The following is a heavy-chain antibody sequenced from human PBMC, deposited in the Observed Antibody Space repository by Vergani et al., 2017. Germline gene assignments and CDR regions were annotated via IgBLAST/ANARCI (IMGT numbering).Heavy chain of an antibody. V-gene: IGHV3-23*01. D-gene: IGHD6-19*01. CDR1: GFMFNTYD. Sequence: EVQVLESGGGLIQPGGSLRLSCAASGFMFNTYDMSWVRQAPGKGLEWVSAISGSGGSTYYADSVKGRFTISRDTSKKALYLQMNSLRAEDTAVYYCAKIGYSSGWYDPEIDYWGQGTLVTVSS. CDR2: ISGSGGST. CDR3: AKIGYSSGWYDPEIDY. J-gene: IGHJ4*02.